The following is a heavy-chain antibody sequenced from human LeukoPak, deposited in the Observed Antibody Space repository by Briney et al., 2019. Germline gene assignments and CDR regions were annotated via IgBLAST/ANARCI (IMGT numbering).Heavy chain of an antibody. CDR3: AKVMEDYGDYGVVDY. J-gene: IGHJ4*02. CDR1: GFTFSDYW. Sequence: GGSLRLSCVASGFTFSDYWMSWVRQAPGKGLEWVAFIRYDGSNKHYADSVKGRFSISRDNSKNMLDLQMNSLRAEDTAVYYCAKVMEDYGDYGVVDYWGQGTLVTVSS. V-gene: IGHV3-30*02. D-gene: IGHD4-17*01. CDR2: IRYDGSNK.